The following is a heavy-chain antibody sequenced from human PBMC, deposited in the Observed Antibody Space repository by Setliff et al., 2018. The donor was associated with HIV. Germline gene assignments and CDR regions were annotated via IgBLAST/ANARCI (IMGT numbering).Heavy chain of an antibody. CDR1: GFIFADYA. Sequence: GPVKVSCKTSGFIFADYAIHWVRQAPGQRLEWMAWINAYNGDTKYSQRFKDRISVTRDTHTRTVYMELRSLRSVDTSVYYCARDRTFVMGTPPFDPWGQGTLVTVSS. V-gene: IGHV1-3*01. CDR3: ARDRTFVMGTPPFDP. CDR2: INAYNGDT. D-gene: IGHD3-16*01. J-gene: IGHJ5*02.